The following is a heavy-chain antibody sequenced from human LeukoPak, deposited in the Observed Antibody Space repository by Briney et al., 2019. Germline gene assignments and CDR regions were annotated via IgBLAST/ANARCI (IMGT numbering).Heavy chain of an antibody. V-gene: IGHV4-59*01. CDR1: GGSISSYY. CDR3: ASSPYYDFWSGYLPPFDY. CDR2: IYYSGST. Sequence: SETLSLTCTVSGGSISSYYWSWIRQPPGKGLEWIGHIYYSGSTNYNPSLKSRVTISVDTSKNQFSLKLSSVTAADTAVYYCASSPYYDFWSGYLPPFDYWGQGTLVTVSS. J-gene: IGHJ4*02. D-gene: IGHD3-3*01.